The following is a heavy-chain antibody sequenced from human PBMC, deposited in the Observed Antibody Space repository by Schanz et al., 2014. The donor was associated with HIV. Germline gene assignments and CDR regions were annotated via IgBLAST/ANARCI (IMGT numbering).Heavy chain of an antibody. V-gene: IGHV3-33*01. J-gene: IGHJ2*01. Sequence: VQVVESGGGVVQPGTSLRLSCVASGFVFSSFGLHWVRQAPGNGLEWVAGIVHDGSNEYYGDSVKGRFTISRDNSKHILSLQMNNLRVDDTAIYYCVRGGLQNWYFDNWGRGTLVTVSS. CDR3: VRGGLQNWYFDN. CDR1: GFVFSSFG. CDR2: IVHDGSNE. D-gene: IGHD1-1*01.